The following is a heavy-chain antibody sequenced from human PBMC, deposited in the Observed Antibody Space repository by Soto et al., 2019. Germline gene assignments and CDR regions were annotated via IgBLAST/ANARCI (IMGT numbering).Heavy chain of an antibody. CDR3: ARSLALWGYYFDY. V-gene: IGHV4-59*01. CDR1: GGSISSYY. CDR2: IYYSGST. D-gene: IGHD3-16*01. Sequence: SETLSLTCTVSGGSISSYYWSWIRQPPGKGLEWIGYIYYSGSTNYNPSLKSRVTISVDTSKNQFSLKLSSVTAADTAVYYCARSLALWGYYFDYWGQGTLVTVSS. J-gene: IGHJ4*02.